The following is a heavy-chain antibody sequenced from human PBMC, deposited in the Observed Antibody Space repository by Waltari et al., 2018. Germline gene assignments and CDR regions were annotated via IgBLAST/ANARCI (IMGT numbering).Heavy chain of an antibody. CDR1: GGAITTTNYY. CDR2: IYYTGHT. Sequence: QLQVQESGPGLVKPSETLSLTCTVSGGAITTTNYYWGWIRQPPGKGLEWIGSIYYTGHTYYNPSLKSRVTIAADTSKNQFSLNLNSVTAADTAVYYCASLLTGDWGQGVLVTVSS. J-gene: IGHJ4*02. V-gene: IGHV4-39*01. D-gene: IGHD3-9*01. CDR3: ASLLTGD.